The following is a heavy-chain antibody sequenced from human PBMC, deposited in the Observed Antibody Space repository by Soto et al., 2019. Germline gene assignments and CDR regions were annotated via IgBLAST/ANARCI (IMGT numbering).Heavy chain of an antibody. D-gene: IGHD3-10*01. CDR1: GFTFSSYA. V-gene: IGHV3-23*01. Sequence: GGSLSLSCAASGFTFSSYAMSWVRQAPGKGLEWVSAISSSGGSTYYADSVKGRFTISRDNSKNTLYLQMNSLRAEDTAVYYCAKAFSRGVKSWFDPWGQGTLVTVSS. CDR2: ISSSGGST. CDR3: AKAFSRGVKSWFDP. J-gene: IGHJ5*02.